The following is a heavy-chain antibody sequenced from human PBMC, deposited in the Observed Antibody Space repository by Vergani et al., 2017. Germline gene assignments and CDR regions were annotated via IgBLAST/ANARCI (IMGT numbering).Heavy chain of an antibody. CDR2: IIPILGIA. J-gene: IGHJ3*02. Sequence: QVQLVQSGAEVKKPGSSVTVSCQASGGTFTSYAISWVRPAPGHGLAWMGGIIPILGIANYAQKFQGRVTITADKSTSTAYMELSSLRSEDTAVYYCASIHLGYWSGGSCGPYDAFEIWGQGTMVTVSS. CDR3: ASIHLGYWSGGSCGPYDAFEI. D-gene: IGHD2-15*01. CDR1: GGTFTSYA. V-gene: IGHV1-69*04.